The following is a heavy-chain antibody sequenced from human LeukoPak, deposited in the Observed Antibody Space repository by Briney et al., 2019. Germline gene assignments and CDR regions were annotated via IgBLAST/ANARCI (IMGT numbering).Heavy chain of an antibody. Sequence: GASVKVSCKASGGTFSSYAISWARQAPGQGLEWMGGIIPIFGTANYAQKFQGRVTITADESTSTAYMELSSLRSEDTAVYYCARGSPLPISSYYMDVWGKGTTVTVSS. CDR1: GGTFSSYA. D-gene: IGHD2-15*01. CDR2: IIPIFGTA. V-gene: IGHV1-69*01. CDR3: ARGSPLPISSYYMDV. J-gene: IGHJ6*03.